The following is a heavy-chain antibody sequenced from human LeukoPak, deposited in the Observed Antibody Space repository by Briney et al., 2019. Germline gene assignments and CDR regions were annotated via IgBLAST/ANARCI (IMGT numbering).Heavy chain of an antibody. CDR1: GGSISSYY. V-gene: IGHV4-4*08. Sequence: SETLSLTCTVSGGSISSYYWSWIRQPPGKGLEWIGRIYTSGTTNYNPSLRSRVTISLDTSKNQFSLKLTSVTAADTAVYYCARGPMYTSGWYVYWGQGTLVTVSS. CDR2: IYTSGTT. J-gene: IGHJ4*02. CDR3: ARGPMYTSGWYVY. D-gene: IGHD6-19*01.